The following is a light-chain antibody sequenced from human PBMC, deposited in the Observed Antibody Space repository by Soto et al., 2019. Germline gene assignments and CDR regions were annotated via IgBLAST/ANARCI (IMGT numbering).Light chain of an antibody. J-gene: IGLJ2*01. CDR3: KSYDSSLSGSVV. CDR2: GNS. V-gene: IGLV1-40*01. CDR1: ISNIGAGYD. Sequence: QSVLTQPPSVSGAPGQRVTISCTGSISNIGAGYDVHWYQQLPGTAPKLLIYGNSNRPSGVPDRFSGSKSGISASLAITGLQAEDEADYYCKSYDSSLSGSVVFGGGTKLTVL.